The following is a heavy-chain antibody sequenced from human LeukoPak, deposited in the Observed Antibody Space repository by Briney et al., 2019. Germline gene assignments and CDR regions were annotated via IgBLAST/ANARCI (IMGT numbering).Heavy chain of an antibody. J-gene: IGHJ3*02. CDR1: GGSFSGYY. Sequence: SETLSLTCAAYGGSFSGYYWSWIRQHPGKGLEWIGYIYYSGSTYYNPSLKSRVTISVDTSKNQFSLKLSSVTAADTAVYYCARVGRTYYYDSSGYKNAFDIWGQGTMVTVSS. CDR2: IYYSGST. D-gene: IGHD3-22*01. CDR3: ARVGRTYYYDSSGYKNAFDI. V-gene: IGHV4-31*11.